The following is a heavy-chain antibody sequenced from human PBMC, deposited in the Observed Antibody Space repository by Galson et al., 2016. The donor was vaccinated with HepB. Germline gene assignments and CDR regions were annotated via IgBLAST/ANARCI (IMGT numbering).Heavy chain of an antibody. V-gene: IGHV3-7*03. CDR1: GFSFSAYW. J-gene: IGHJ6*02. Sequence: SLRLSCAASGFSFSAYWMSWVRQSPGKGQAWVANIKQDGSEKYYVDSVKGRFTISRDNARNSLYLQVNGLRADDTAVYYCARDRLTSVTRHWTGTTYSYYGMDVWGQGTTVTVSS. CDR3: ARDRLTSVTRHWTGTTYSYYGMDV. D-gene: IGHD1-14*01. CDR2: IKQDGSEK.